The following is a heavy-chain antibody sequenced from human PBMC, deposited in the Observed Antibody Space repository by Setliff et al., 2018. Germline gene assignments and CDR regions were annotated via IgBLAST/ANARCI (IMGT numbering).Heavy chain of an antibody. J-gene: IGHJ4*02. CDR2: ISRGGNTI. CDR1: EFIFRSYI. V-gene: IGHV3-48*04. D-gene: IGHD3-16*01. CDR3: ARDFGSHFFDY. Sequence: PGGSLRLSCAASEFIFRSYIVSWVRQPPGKGLEWVSYISRGGNTIYYADSVKGRFTISRDNAKNSLYLQMNSLRAEDTAVYYCARDFGSHFFDYWGQGTLVTVS.